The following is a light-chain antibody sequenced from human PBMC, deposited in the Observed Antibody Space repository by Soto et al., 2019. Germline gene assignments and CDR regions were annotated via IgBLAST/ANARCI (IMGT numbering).Light chain of an antibody. CDR2: GAS. CDR1: QSVSSN. CDR3: QQYGSSGT. V-gene: IGKV3-15*01. J-gene: IGKJ1*01. Sequence: IVMTQSPATLSVSPGERATLYCRASQSVSSNLAWYQQKPGQAPRLLIYGASTRATGIPARFSGSGSGTDFTLTISRLEPEDFAVYYCQQYGSSGTFGQGTKVDIK.